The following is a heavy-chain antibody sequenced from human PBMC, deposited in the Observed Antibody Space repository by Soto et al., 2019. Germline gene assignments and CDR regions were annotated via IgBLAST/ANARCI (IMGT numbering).Heavy chain of an antibody. CDR2: ISAYNGNT. V-gene: IGHV1-18*01. CDR3: ARDSGAYSSGWSYYYYYGMDV. CDR1: GYTFTSYG. J-gene: IGHJ6*02. D-gene: IGHD6-19*01. Sequence: ASVKVSCKASGYTFTSYGISWVRQAPGQGLEWMGWISAYNGNTNYAQKLQGRVTMTTDTSTSTAYMELRSLRSDDTAVYYCARDSGAYSSGWSYYYYYGMDVWGQGTTVTVSS.